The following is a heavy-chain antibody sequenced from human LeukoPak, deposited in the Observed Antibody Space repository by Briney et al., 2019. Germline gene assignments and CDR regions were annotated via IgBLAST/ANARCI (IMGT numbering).Heavy chain of an antibody. CDR3: ARAPRSQQWLVRVNGMDV. J-gene: IGHJ6*02. D-gene: IGHD6-19*01. Sequence: PSETLSLTCAVYGGSFSGYYWSWIRQPPGKGLEWIGEINHSGSTNYNPSLKSRVTISVDTSKNQFSLKLSSVTAADTAVYYCARAPRSQQWLVRVNGMDVWGQGTTVTVSS. CDR1: GGSFSGYY. V-gene: IGHV4-34*01. CDR2: INHSGST.